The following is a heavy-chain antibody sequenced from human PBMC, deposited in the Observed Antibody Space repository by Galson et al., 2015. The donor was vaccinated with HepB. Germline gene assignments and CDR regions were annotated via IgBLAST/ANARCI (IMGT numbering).Heavy chain of an antibody. CDR2: ISSSSSYI. V-gene: IGHV3-21*01. J-gene: IGHJ6*02. CDR3: ARDLYVRGNQADYYYGMDV. D-gene: IGHD2-8*01. Sequence: SLRLSCAASGFTFSSYSMNWVRQAPGKGLEWVSSISSSSSYIYYADSVKGRFTISRDNAKNSLYLQMNSLRAEDTAVYYCARDLYVRGNQADYYYGMDVWGQGTTVTVSS. CDR1: GFTFSSYS.